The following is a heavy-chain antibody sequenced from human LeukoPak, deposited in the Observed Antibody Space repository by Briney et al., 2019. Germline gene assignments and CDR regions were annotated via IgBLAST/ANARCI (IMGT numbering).Heavy chain of an antibody. V-gene: IGHV1-8*01. CDR2: MNPNSGNT. CDR3: ARPISGYYYAFDY. J-gene: IGHJ4*02. D-gene: IGHD3-22*01. CDR1: GYTFTSYD. Sequence: GASVRVSCKASGYTFTSYDINWVRQAPGQGLEWMGWMNPNSGNTDYAQKFQGRVTMTRNTSISTAYMELSSLRSEDTAVYYCARPISGYYYAFDYWGQGTLVTVSS.